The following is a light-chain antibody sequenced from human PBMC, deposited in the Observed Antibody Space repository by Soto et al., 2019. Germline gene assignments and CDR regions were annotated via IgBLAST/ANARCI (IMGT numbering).Light chain of an antibody. Sequence: QSVLTQPASVSGSPGQSITISCIGTSSDVGAYNFVSWYQHHPGKVPKVIIYEVSNRPSGISNRFSGSKSGNTASLTISGLQAEDEADYFCISYAGSYTLYVFGTGTKVTVL. CDR1: SSDVGAYNF. CDR2: EVS. V-gene: IGLV2-14*01. CDR3: ISYAGSYTLYV. J-gene: IGLJ1*01.